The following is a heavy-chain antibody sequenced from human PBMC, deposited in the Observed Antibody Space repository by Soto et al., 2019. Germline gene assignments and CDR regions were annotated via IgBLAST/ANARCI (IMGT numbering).Heavy chain of an antibody. Sequence: EVQLVESGGGLVKPGGSLRLSCAASGFTFSSYSMNWVHQAPGKGLEWVSSISSSSSYIYYADSVKGRFTISRDNAKNSLYLQMNSLRAEDTAVYYCARGGSGSFHSYFDYWGQGTLVTVSS. CDR1: GFTFSSYS. CDR2: ISSSSSYI. D-gene: IGHD1-26*01. V-gene: IGHV3-21*01. J-gene: IGHJ4*02. CDR3: ARGGSGSFHSYFDY.